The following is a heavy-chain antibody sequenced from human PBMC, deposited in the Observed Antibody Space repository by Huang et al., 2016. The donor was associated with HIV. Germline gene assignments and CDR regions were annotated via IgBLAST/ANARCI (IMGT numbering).Heavy chain of an antibody. CDR2: ITGSVSSS. D-gene: IGHD6-13*01. CDR1: GFTFSSYA. CDR3: AKADSGAAAGSLVDY. V-gene: IGHV3-23*01. Sequence: EVQLLESGGGLVQPGGSLRLSCAASGFTFSSYAMSWVRRAPGKGLGWVTSITGSVSSSYYADSVKGRFTISRDNSKNTLYLQMNSLRAEDTAIYYCAKADSGAAAGSLVDYWGQGTLVTVSS. J-gene: IGHJ4*02.